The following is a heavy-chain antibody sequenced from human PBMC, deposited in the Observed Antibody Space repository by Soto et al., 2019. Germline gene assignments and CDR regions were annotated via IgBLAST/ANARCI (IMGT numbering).Heavy chain of an antibody. CDR1: GFTFRNYA. Sequence: QVQLVESGGGVDQPGRSLRLSCAASGFTFRNYAMHRVRQAPGKGLECVAVISYDGSNKFYRDYVKGRFTISRDNSKNTLYLQINSLRYEDTAVYYCARGDREDIAVVVGVRPGEYGVDVWGQGTTVTVSS. J-gene: IGHJ6*02. CDR2: ISYDGSNK. CDR3: ARGDREDIAVVVGVRPGEYGVDV. V-gene: IGHV3-30-3*01. D-gene: IGHD2-15*01.